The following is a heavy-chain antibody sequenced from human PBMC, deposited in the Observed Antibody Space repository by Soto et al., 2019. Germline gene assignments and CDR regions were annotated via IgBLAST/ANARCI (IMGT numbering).Heavy chain of an antibody. V-gene: IGHV4-38-2*01. D-gene: IGHD3-22*01. CDR2: IYHGWST. CDR3: ARVGPWVPYYYDSSPYTFENWFDP. J-gene: IGHJ5*02. CDR1: GYSISSGYY. Sequence: SETLSLTCAVSGYSISSGYYWGWLRQPPGKGLEWIGSIYHGWSTYYNPSLNSRVTLSIDMTNNHVSLILNSVTAADTAVYYCARVGPWVPYYYDSSPYTFENWFDPWGQGTLVTVSS.